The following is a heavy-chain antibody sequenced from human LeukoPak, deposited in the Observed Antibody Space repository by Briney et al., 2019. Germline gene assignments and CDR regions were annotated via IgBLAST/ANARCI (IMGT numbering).Heavy chain of an antibody. J-gene: IGHJ3*01. CDR1: GGSISGYY. CDR3: AKHDRTVTTIGAFDV. V-gene: IGHV4-59*08. Sequence: SETLSLTCTVSGGSISGYYWSWIRQPPGKGLEWIGYTYSSGNANYNPSLRSRVTILVDTSKKQLSLRLSSVTAADTAVYYCAKHDRTVTTIGAFDVWGGGTMVIVSS. D-gene: IGHD4-17*01. CDR2: TYSSGNA.